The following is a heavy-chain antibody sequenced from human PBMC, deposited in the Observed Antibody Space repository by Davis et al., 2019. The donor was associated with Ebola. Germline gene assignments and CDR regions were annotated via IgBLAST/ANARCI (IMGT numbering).Heavy chain of an antibody. CDR2: INHSGST. CDR3: ATLSSLRYFDWLLPHNWFDP. D-gene: IGHD3-9*01. Sequence: MPGGSLRLSCAVYGGSFSGYYWSWIRQPPGKGLEWIGEINHSGSTNYNPSLKSRVTISVDTSKNQFSLKLSSVTAADTAVYYCATLSSLRYFDWLLPHNWFDPWGQGTLVTVSS. CDR1: GGSFSGYY. V-gene: IGHV4-34*01. J-gene: IGHJ5*02.